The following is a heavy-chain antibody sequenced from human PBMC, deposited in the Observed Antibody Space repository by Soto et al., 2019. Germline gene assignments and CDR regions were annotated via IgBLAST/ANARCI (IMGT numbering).Heavy chain of an antibody. CDR1: GFTFSSYG. J-gene: IGHJ4*02. V-gene: IGHV3-30*18. CDR2: ISYDGSNK. D-gene: IGHD6-19*01. CDR3: AKRSAGTATD. Sequence: QVQLVESGGGVVQPGRSLRLSCAASGFTFSSYGMHWVRQAPGKGLEWVAVISYDGSNKYYADSVKGRFTISRDNSKNTLYLQMSSLRAEHTAVYYCAKRSAGTATDWGQGTLVTVSS.